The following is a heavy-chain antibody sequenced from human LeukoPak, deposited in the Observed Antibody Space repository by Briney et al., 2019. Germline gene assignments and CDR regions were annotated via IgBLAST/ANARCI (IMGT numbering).Heavy chain of an antibody. D-gene: IGHD1-1*01. CDR3: AREEDGKAESFDP. Sequence: GGSLRLSCAASGFTFSNYWMTWVRQVPGKGLEWVANIKQDGSEKNYLDSVKGRFTISRDNAKNSLYLQMSSLRAEDTAVYYCAREEDGKAESFDPWGQGTLVTVSS. CDR2: IKQDGSEK. V-gene: IGHV3-7*01. J-gene: IGHJ5*02. CDR1: GFTFSNYW.